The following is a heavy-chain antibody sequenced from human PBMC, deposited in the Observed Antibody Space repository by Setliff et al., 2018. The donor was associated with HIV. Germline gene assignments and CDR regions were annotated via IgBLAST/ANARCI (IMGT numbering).Heavy chain of an antibody. CDR3: ARLGAEDFSDYDWVDY. V-gene: IGHV4-39*01. Sequence: SETLSLTCTVSGGSIRTGAYYWGWIRQPPGKGLEWIGSIYYDGRTFYKPSLKSRLTISVDTSKNQFSLSLNSVTAADTAVYYCARLGAEDFSDYDWVDYWGQGTLVTVSS. J-gene: IGHJ4*02. CDR2: IYYDGRT. CDR1: GGSIRTGAYY. D-gene: IGHD5-12*01.